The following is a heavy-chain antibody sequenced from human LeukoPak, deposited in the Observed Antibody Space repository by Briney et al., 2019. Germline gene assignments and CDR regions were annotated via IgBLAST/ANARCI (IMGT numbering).Heavy chain of an antibody. CDR2: IIPILGIA. CDR3: ARDMYSGSYTDAFDI. CDR1: GGTFSSYA. Sequence: ASVKVSCTASGGTFSSYAISWVRQAPGQGLEWMGRIIPILGIANYAQKFQGRVTITADKSTSTAYMELSSLRSEDTAVYYCARDMYSGSYTDAFDIWGQGTMVTVSS. V-gene: IGHV1-69*04. D-gene: IGHD1-26*01. J-gene: IGHJ3*02.